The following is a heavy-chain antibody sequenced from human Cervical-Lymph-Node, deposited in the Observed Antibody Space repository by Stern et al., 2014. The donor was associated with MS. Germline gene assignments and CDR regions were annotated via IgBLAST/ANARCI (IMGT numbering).Heavy chain of an antibody. D-gene: IGHD6-19*01. CDR2: IYPGDSET. V-gene: IGHV5-51*01. Sequence: EVQLVQSGAELKKPGESLKISCQGSGYTFAHHWVGWVRQLPGKGLDWMGIIYPGDSETKYSPSFEGQVTISADKSISTAYLQWSRLTASDTAMYYCATGYSSGLDAFDLWGQGTMVAVSS. J-gene: IGHJ3*01. CDR3: ATGYSSGLDAFDL. CDR1: GYTFAHHW.